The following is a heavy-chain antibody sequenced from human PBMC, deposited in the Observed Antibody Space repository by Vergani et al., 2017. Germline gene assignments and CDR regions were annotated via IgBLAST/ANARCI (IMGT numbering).Heavy chain of an antibody. D-gene: IGHD2-15*01. J-gene: IGHJ4*02. Sequence: QVQLQESGPGLVKPSETLSLTCTVSGDSVISTDYHWGWIRQPPGKGLEWIGSMDYSGSPSYNPSLEIGISISFETPKNQFSLRLTSVTAADTAVYYCASKRGACRAAYCHSYDFWGPGTLVGVSS. CDR1: GDSVISTDYH. V-gene: IGHV4-39*01. CDR2: MDYSGSP. CDR3: ASKRGACRAAYCHSYDF.